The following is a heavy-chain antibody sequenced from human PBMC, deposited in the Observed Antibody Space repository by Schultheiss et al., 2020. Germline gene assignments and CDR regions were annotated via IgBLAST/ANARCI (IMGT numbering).Heavy chain of an antibody. V-gene: IGHV4-61*02. Sequence: SETLSLTCTVSGGSISSDSYYWSWIRQPAGEGLEWIGRIYTSGSTNYNPSLKSRVTMSVDTSKNQFSLKLTSVTAADTAVYYCARATGYSSGWYDYWGQGTLVTVSS. CDR3: ARATGYSSGWYDY. D-gene: IGHD6-19*01. CDR2: IYTSGST. CDR1: GGSISSDSYY. J-gene: IGHJ4*02.